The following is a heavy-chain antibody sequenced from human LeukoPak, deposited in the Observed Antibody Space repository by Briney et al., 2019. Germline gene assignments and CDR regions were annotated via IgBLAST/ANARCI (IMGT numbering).Heavy chain of an antibody. D-gene: IGHD5-12*01. CDR3: ARGGGYAWDY. Sequence: GGSLRLSCATSGFTFTTYWMNWVRQAPGKGLEWVADIKQDGSEKYYVDSVKGRFTISRDNARNSLYLQMNSLRADDTAVYYCARGGGYAWDYWGQGTLVTVSS. J-gene: IGHJ4*02. CDR1: GFTFTTYW. V-gene: IGHV3-7*01. CDR2: IKQDGSEK.